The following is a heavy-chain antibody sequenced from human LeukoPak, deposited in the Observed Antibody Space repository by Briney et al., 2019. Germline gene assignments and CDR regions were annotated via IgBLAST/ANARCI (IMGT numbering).Heavy chain of an antibody. Sequence: SETLSLTCTVSGGSISSYYWSWIRQPPGKGLEWIGYIYYSGSTNYDPSLKSRVTISVDTSKNQFSLKLSSVTAADTAVYYCARTGYSDAFDIWGQGTMVTVSS. J-gene: IGHJ3*02. CDR1: GGSISSYY. V-gene: IGHV4-59*01. D-gene: IGHD3-9*01. CDR2: IYYSGST. CDR3: ARTGYSDAFDI.